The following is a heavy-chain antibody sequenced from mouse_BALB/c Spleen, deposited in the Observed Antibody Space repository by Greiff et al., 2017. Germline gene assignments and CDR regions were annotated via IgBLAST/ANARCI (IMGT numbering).Heavy chain of an antibody. V-gene: IGHV1-18*01. J-gene: IGHJ4*01. CDR3: ARSVRLRQGTYYAMDY. D-gene: IGHD2-4*01. CDR2: INPNNGGT. Sequence: VQLKQSGPELVKPGASVKIPCKASGYTFTDYNMDWVKQSHGKSLEWIGDINPNNGGTIYNQKFKGKATLTVDKSSSTAYMELRSLTSEDTAVYYCARSVRLRQGTYYAMDYWGEGTSVTVSS. CDR1: GYTFTDYN.